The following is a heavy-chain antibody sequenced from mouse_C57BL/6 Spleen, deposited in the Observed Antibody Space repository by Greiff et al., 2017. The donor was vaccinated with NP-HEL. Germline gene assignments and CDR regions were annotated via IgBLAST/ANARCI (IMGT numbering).Heavy chain of an antibody. CDR1: GYTFTSYT. J-gene: IGHJ2*01. CDR2: INPSSGYT. D-gene: IGHD2-2*01. Sequence: VQLQQSGAELARPGASVKMSCKASGYTFTSYTMHWVKQRPGQGLEWIGYINPSSGYTKYNQKFKDKATLTAVKSSCTAYMQLSSLTSEDSAVYYFATGIYYGYDVVFDYWGQGTTLTVSS. V-gene: IGHV1-4*01. CDR3: ATGIYYGYDVVFDY.